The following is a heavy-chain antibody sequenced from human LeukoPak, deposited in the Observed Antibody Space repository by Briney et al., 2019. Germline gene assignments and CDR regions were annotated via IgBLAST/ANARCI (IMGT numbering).Heavy chain of an antibody. CDR3: AKDRGDQDAFDI. V-gene: IGHV3-9*01. J-gene: IGHJ3*02. CDR1: GFTFDDYA. CDR2: ISWNSGSI. D-gene: IGHD2-21*02. Sequence: GRSLRLSCAASGFTFDDYAMHWVRQAPGKGLEWVSGISWNSGSIGYADSVKGRFTISRDNAKNSLYLQMNSLRAEDTALYYCAKDRGDQDAFDIWGQGTMVTVSS.